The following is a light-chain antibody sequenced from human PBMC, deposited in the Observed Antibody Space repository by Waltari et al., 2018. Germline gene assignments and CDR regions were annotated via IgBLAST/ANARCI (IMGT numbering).Light chain of an antibody. J-gene: IGKJ1*01. V-gene: IGKV3-20*01. CDR2: GAS. CDR3: HQYSSTPWT. Sequence: EIVLTQSPGTLSLSPGERAAVSCRASQTVSSSHLAWSQQKPGQAPRLLIYGASTRASGIPDRFSGGWFGTDFTLTIDRLEPEDFAVYYCHQYSSTPWTFGQGTRVEIK. CDR1: QTVSSSH.